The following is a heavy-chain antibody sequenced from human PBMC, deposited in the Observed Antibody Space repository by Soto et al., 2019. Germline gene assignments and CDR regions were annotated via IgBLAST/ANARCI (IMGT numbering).Heavy chain of an antibody. J-gene: IGHJ4*02. CDR2: INAGNGNT. D-gene: IGHD3-10*01. CDR1: GYTFTSYA. CDR3: ERVGHMREFGGY. Sequence: ASVKVSCKASGYTFTSYAMHWVRQAPGQRLEWMGWINAGNGNTKYSQKFQGRVTITRDTSASTAYMELSSLRSEDTAVYYCERVGHMREFGGYWGQGTLVTVSS. V-gene: IGHV1-3*01.